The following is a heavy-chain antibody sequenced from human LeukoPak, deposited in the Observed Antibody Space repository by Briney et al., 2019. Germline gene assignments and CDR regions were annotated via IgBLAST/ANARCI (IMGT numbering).Heavy chain of an antibody. J-gene: IGHJ4*02. D-gene: IGHD1-26*01. CDR2: IYYTGST. Sequence: SETLSLTCAVSGVSISSGAYYWSWIRQPPGKGLEWIGSIYYTGSTFYNPSLKSRVAISVDTSKNQFSLNLSSVTAADTAPYYCARAWEGYFDYWGQGTLVTVSS. CDR1: GVSISSGAYY. V-gene: IGHV4-30-4*01. CDR3: ARAWEGYFDY.